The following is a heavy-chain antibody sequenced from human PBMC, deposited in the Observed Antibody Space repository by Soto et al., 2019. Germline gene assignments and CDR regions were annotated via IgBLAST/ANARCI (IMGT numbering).Heavy chain of an antibody. D-gene: IGHD4-17*01. Sequence: QVQLVESGGGVIQPGRSLRLSCAASGFTFSSYAMHWVRQAPGKGLEWVAVISYDGSNKYYADSVKGRFTISRDNSKNTLYLQMKSLRAEDTAVYYCARPAKPVTPIRVYYYGMDVWGQGTTVTVSS. J-gene: IGHJ6*02. V-gene: IGHV3-30-3*01. CDR3: ARPAKPVTPIRVYYYGMDV. CDR2: ISYDGSNK. CDR1: GFTFSSYA.